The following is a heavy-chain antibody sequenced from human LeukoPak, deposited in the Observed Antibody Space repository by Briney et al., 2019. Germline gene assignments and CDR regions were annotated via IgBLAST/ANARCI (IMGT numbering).Heavy chain of an antibody. V-gene: IGHV3-48*03. CDR3: ARPRMDGAFDI. CDR2: ISSSGSTI. CDR1: GSTFSSYE. D-gene: IGHD3/OR15-3a*01. Sequence: GGSLRLSCAASGSTFSSYEMNWVRQAPGKGLEWVSYISSSGSTIYYADSVKGRFTISRDNAKNSLYLQMNSLRAEDTAVYYCARPRMDGAFDIWGQETMVTVSS. J-gene: IGHJ3*02.